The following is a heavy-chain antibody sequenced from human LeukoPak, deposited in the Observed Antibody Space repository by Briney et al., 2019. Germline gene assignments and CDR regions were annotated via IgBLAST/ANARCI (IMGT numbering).Heavy chain of an antibody. V-gene: IGHV3-7*01. D-gene: IGHD3-22*01. CDR2: IKQDGSEK. CDR1: GFTFSSYL. J-gene: IGHJ4*02. CDR3: ARVSSYDSSGYYYQSTYYFDY. Sequence: PGGSLRLSCAASGFTFSSYLMSWVRQAPGKGLEWVANIKQDGSEKYYVDSVKGRFTISRDNAKNSLYLQMNSLRAEDTAVYYCARVSSYDSSGYYYQSTYYFDYWGQGTLVTASS.